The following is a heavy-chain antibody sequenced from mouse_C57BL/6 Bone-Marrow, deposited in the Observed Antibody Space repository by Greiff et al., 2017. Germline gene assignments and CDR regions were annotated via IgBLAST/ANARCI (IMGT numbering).Heavy chain of an antibody. CDR2: IDPSASYT. J-gene: IGHJ3*01. CDR3: ARGYFAY. Sequence: QVQLQQPGAELVRPGTSVKLSCKASGYTFTSYWMHWVKQRPGQGLEWIGVIDPSASYTNYNQKFKGKATLTVDTSSSTAYMQLSSLTSEDSAVYYCARGYFAYWGQGTLVTVSA. V-gene: IGHV1-59*01. CDR1: GYTFTSYW.